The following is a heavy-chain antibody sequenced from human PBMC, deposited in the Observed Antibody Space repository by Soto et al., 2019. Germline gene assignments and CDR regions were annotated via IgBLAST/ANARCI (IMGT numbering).Heavy chain of an antibody. Sequence: QVQLVQSGAEVKQPGSSVKVSCKASGGTFSSYAISWVRQAPGQGLEWMGGVSPIFGTANYAQKFQGRVTITADESTSTAYLELSSLRSEDTAVYYCASTYVEMATNWFDPWGQGTLVTVA. CDR3: ASTYVEMATNWFDP. V-gene: IGHV1-69*01. J-gene: IGHJ5*02. CDR2: VSPIFGTA. D-gene: IGHD5-12*01. CDR1: GGTFSSYA.